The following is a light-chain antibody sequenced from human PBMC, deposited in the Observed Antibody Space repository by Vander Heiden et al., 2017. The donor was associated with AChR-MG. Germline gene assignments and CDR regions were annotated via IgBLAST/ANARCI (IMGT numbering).Light chain of an antibody. Sequence: EIEPTQSRLSLPATPGDPASISCRSSQSLQHSNGYTYMDWYLQKPGQSPRLLVYLGSHRAPGVPDRFSGSDSGTNFTLKISRVEAENAGVYYCMQAHEAPTFDGGTKVEI. J-gene: IGKJ4*01. CDR2: LGS. CDR1: QSLQHSNGYTY. CDR3: MQAHEAPT. V-gene: IGKV2-28*01.